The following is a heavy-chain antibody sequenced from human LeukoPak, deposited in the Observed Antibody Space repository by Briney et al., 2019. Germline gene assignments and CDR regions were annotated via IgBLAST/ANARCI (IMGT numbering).Heavy chain of an antibody. CDR3: ARAIGYLLFDY. CDR2: IYYSGST. V-gene: IGHV4-59*01. CDR1: GGSISSYY. D-gene: IGHD2/OR15-2a*01. J-gene: IGHJ4*02. Sequence: SETLSLTCTVSGGSISSYYWSWIRQPPGKGLEWIGYIYYSGSTNYNPSLKSRVTISVDTSKIQFSLKLSSVTAADTAVYYCARAIGYLLFDYWGQGTLVTVSS.